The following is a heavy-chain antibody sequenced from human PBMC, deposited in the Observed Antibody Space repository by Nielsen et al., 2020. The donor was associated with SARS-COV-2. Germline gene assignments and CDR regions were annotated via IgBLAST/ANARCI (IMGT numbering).Heavy chain of an antibody. CDR2: IQTSGST. D-gene: IGHD3-3*01. J-gene: IGHJ4*02. CDR3: ARAPSITIFGVVNNFDY. V-gene: IGHV4-4*07. CDR1: GDSINNYY. Sequence: SETLSLTCTVSGDSINNYYWSWIRQPAGKGLEWIGRIQTSGSTNYNPSLKSRVTMSLDTSKNQFSLNLNSVTAADTAVYYCARAPSITIFGVVNNFDYWGQGTLVTVSS.